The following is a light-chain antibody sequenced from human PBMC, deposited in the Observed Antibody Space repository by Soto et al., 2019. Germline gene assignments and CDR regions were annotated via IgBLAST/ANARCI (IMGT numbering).Light chain of an antibody. V-gene: IGKV3-15*01. CDR1: QGVGIT. CDR3: QRYTDWPLT. J-gene: IGKJ4*02. CDR2: NAF. Sequence: EIVMTQSPATLSVSPGEGVTLSCRASQGVGITLSWYQQKPGQTPRLLIYNAFTRATGIPARFSGSGSGTEFTLTINSLHSEASAVYYCQRYTDWPLTFGGGTKVEVK.